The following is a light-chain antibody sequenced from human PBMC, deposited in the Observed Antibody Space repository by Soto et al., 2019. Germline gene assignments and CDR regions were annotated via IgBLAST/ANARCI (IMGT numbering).Light chain of an antibody. CDR2: DAY. CDR1: QSVSSSY. V-gene: IGKV3D-20*02. J-gene: IGKJ5*01. Sequence: EIVMTQSPAGLSLSPGERAALCCRASQSVSSSYLAWYQQKPGQAPRLLIYDAYNRATGIPPRFSGSGSGTDFTLTISSLEPEDSAVYYCQQRHMWPITFGQGTRLEIK. CDR3: QQRHMWPIT.